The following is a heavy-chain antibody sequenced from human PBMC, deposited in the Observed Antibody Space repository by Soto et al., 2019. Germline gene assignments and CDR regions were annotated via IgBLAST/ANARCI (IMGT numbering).Heavy chain of an antibody. V-gene: IGHV1-69*10. J-gene: IGHJ6*02. CDR1: GDNCKKNV. Sequence: SVKGSGKTSGDNCKKNVFTWVRQAPGQGLEWMGGAIPALGKTHYIEKFQGRVTITVDDATRTVYMEVRDLTSEDTAISYCPRGPFRPSAMDVWGQGTTVPVSS. D-gene: IGHD3-10*01. CDR2: AIPALGKT. CDR3: PRGPFRPSAMDV.